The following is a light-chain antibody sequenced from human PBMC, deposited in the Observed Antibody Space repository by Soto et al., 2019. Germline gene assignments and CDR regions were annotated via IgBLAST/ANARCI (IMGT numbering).Light chain of an antibody. CDR3: QQNNSYWT. CDR2: DAS. CDR1: QSISSW. Sequence: DIQMTQSPSTLSASVGDRVTITCRASQSISSWLAWYQQKPGKAPKLLIYDASSWESGVPSRFSGSGSGTEFTLTISSLQPDDFATYYCQQNNSYWTFCQGTKVEIK. J-gene: IGKJ1*01. V-gene: IGKV1-5*01.